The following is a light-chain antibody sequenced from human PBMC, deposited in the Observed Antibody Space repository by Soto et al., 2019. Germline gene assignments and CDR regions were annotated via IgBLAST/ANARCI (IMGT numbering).Light chain of an antibody. CDR3: GSYTTSNTRQIV. CDR2: DVS. CDR1: SSDVGGYNY. V-gene: IGLV2-14*03. Sequence: QSALTQPASVSGSPGQSITISCTGTSSDVGGYNYVSWYQHHPGKAPRLIIYDVSNRPSGVSNPFSGSKSGNTASLTISGLQPEDEADYYCGSYTTSNTRQIVFGTGTKVTVL. J-gene: IGLJ1*01.